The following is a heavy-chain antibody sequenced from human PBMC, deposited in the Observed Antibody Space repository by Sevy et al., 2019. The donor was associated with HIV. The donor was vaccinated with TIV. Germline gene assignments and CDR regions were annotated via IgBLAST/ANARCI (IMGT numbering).Heavy chain of an antibody. Sequence: SETRSLTCTVSGGSITSLYWNWIRQPPGKGLEWIANIYYNGHVNYNPSLKSRVTLSLDTSKNQFSLRLSSVTAADTAMYYCAGENAWGRGYSWGQGTLVTVSS. V-gene: IGHV4-59*08. CDR1: GGSITSLY. CDR2: IYYNGHV. D-gene: IGHD1-26*01. J-gene: IGHJ4*02. CDR3: AGENAWGRGYS.